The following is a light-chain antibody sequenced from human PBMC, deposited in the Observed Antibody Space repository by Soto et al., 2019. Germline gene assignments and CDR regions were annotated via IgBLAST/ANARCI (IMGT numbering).Light chain of an antibody. V-gene: IGKV3-20*01. CDR1: QSVDSSY. CDR2: GAS. Sequence: EIVWTQSPGTLSLSPGERPTLSCRASQSVDSSYLAWYHQRPGQAPMLLIYGASSRATGIPDRFSGSGSGTDFTLTISRLEPEDFAVYYCQQYGSSPQTFGQGTKVDIK. CDR3: QQYGSSPQT. J-gene: IGKJ1*01.